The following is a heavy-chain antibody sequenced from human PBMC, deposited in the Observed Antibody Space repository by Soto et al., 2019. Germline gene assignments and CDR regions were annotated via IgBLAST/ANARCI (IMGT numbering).Heavy chain of an antibody. Sequence: GGSLRLACAASGFTFSSYGMHWVRQAPGKGLEWVADIWYDGSNKYYADSVKGRFTISRDNSKNTLYLQMNSLRAEDTAVYYCARDTSIVGATTFDYWGQRTLVTCSS. CDR1: GFTFSSYG. CDR3: ARDTSIVGATTFDY. V-gene: IGHV3-33*01. J-gene: IGHJ4*02. D-gene: IGHD1-26*01. CDR2: IWYDGSNK.